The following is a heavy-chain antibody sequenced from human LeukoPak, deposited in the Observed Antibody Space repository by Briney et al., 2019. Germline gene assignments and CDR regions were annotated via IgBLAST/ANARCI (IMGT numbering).Heavy chain of an antibody. Sequence: PSETLSLTCTVSGGSISSYYWSWIRQPPGKGLEWIGYIYYSGSTNYNPSLKGRVTISVDTSKNQFSLKLSSVTAADTAVYYCARGPLGGSSARDYWGQGTLVTVSS. CDR1: GGSISSYY. J-gene: IGHJ4*02. V-gene: IGHV4-59*01. CDR2: IYYSGST. CDR3: ARGPLGGSSARDY. D-gene: IGHD6-6*01.